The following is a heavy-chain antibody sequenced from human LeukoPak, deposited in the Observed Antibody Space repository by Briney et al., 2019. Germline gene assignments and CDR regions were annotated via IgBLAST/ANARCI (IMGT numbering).Heavy chain of an antibody. CDR2: IFLDDSQI. D-gene: IGHD2-21*01. CDR1: DHTLNIYW. J-gene: IGHJ4*02. CDR3: ATSTYSVAAHIDY. Sequence: GESLKISCKESDHTLNIYWIAWVRQMPGRGLEWMGIIFLDDSQIEYNPSFQGQITISADKSVKTAYLQWDSLQTSDTALYYCATSTYSVAAHIDYWGQGTPVTVSA. V-gene: IGHV5-51*01.